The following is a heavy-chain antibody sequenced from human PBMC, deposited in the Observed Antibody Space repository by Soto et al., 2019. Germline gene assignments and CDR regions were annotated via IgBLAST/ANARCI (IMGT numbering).Heavy chain of an antibody. CDR2: IYYTGST. V-gene: IGHV4-30-4*01. Sequence: TLSGKCTVPGGSIISDDYYWSWIRQPPGKGLEWIGYIYYTGSTYYNPSLKSRVTISVDTSKNQFSLNLRSVTAADTAVYYCARATITMVRGILYYYGMDVWGQGTTVTVSS. J-gene: IGHJ6*02. CDR1: GGSIISDDYY. D-gene: IGHD3-10*01. CDR3: ARATITMVRGILYYYGMDV.